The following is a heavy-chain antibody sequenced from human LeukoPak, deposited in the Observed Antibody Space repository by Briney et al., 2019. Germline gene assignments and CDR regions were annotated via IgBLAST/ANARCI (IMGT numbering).Heavy chain of an antibody. D-gene: IGHD6-13*01. Sequence: PGGSLRLSCAASGFAFSSYDMNWVRPAPGKGLEWVSSISDSSTYIYYADSLKGRFTISRDNAKNSLYLQINSLRVEDTAVYYCARGVRIAVADYWGQGTLVTVSS. J-gene: IGHJ4*02. V-gene: IGHV3-21*01. CDR2: ISDSSTYI. CDR1: GFAFSSYD. CDR3: ARGVRIAVADY.